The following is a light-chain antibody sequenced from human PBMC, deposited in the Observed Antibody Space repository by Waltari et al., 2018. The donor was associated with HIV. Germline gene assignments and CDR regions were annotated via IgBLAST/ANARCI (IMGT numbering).Light chain of an antibody. J-gene: IGKJ1*01. CDR1: QYVKYN. CDR3: QQYYDWPRT. V-gene: IGKV3-15*01. Sequence: EIVMTQSPATLSVFPGDTVALSCRVSQYVKYNLAWYQQKPGQAPRLIVYGASTRATGIPARFSGSGSGTEFTLTISSLQSEDFAVYHCQQYYDWPRTFGQGTKVEIK. CDR2: GAS.